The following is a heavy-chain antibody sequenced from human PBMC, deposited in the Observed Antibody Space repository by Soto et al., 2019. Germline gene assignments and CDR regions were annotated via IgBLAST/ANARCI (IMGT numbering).Heavy chain of an antibody. CDR1: GYSFPSYW. CDR3: ARRLAAAGSDAFDV. J-gene: IGHJ3*01. D-gene: IGHD6-13*01. Sequence: GESLKISCKGSGYSFPSYWLGWVRQMPGKGLEWMGIIYPGDSDTRYSPSFQGQVTISADKSITTAYLQWSSLKASDTAMYYCARRLAAAGSDAFDVWGQGTMVTVSS. CDR2: IYPGDSDT. V-gene: IGHV5-51*01.